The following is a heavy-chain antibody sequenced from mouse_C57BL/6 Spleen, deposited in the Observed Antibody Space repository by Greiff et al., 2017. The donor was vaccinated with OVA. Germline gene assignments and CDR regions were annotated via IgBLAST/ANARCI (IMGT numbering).Heavy chain of an antibody. Sequence: VQLQQSGPGLVKPSQSLSLTCSVTGYSITSGYYWNWIRQFPGNKLEWMGYISYDGSNNYNPSLKNRISITRDTSKNQFFLKLNSVTTEDTATYYCARDNEDYAMDYWGQGTSVTVSS. CDR2: ISYDGSN. J-gene: IGHJ4*01. CDR3: ARDNEDYAMDY. V-gene: IGHV3-6*01. CDR1: GYSITSGYY.